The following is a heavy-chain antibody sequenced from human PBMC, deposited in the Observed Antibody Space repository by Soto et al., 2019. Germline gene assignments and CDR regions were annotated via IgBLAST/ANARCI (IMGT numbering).Heavy chain of an antibody. CDR2: ISGSGGST. J-gene: IGHJ6*02. V-gene: IGHV3-23*01. D-gene: IGHD6-13*01. CDR3: AKDVYSSSWLTDYYYYYGMDV. Sequence: EVQLLESGGGLVQPGGSLRLSCAASGFTFRSYAMSWVRQAPGKGLEWVSAISGSGGSTYYADSVKGRFTISRDSSKNTLYLQMNSLRAEDTAVYYCAKDVYSSSWLTDYYYYYGMDVWGQGTTVTVSS. CDR1: GFTFRSYA.